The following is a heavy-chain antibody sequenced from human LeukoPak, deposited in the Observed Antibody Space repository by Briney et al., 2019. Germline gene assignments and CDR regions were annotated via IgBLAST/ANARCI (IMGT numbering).Heavy chain of an antibody. CDR1: GDSVSSNSAA. Sequence: SQTLSLTCAISGDSVSSNSAAWNWIRQSPSRGLEWLGRTYYRSKWYNDYAVSVKSRVTINPDTSKNQFSLKLSSVTAADTAVYYCARGGRGGWSQDFDYWGQGILVTVSS. CDR2: TYYRSKWYN. V-gene: IGHV6-1*01. D-gene: IGHD6-19*01. CDR3: ARGGRGGWSQDFDY. J-gene: IGHJ4*02.